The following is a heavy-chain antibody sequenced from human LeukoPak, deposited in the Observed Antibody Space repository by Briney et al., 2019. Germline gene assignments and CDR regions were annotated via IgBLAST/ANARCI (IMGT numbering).Heavy chain of an antibody. Sequence: PGGSLRLSCAASGFTFNSYAMSWVRQAPGKGLEWVSGIGRTGGSTYYADSAKGRFTISRDNAKNTLYLQMNSLRSEDTALYYCVRDNYYGMDVWGQGTTVTVSS. V-gene: IGHV3-23*01. CDR2: IGRTGGST. CDR1: GFTFNSYA. CDR3: VRDNYYGMDV. J-gene: IGHJ6*02.